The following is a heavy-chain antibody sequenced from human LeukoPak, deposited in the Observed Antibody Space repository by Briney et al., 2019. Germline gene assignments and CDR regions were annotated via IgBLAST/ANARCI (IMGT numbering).Heavy chain of an antibody. D-gene: IGHD3-9*01. Sequence: SETLSLTCAVYGGSFSGYYWSWIRQPPGKGLEWXXEINHSGSTDYNPSLKSRVTISVDTSKNQFSLKLSSVTAADTAVYYCARGGQYYDILTGYYTGRVPFDYWGQGTLVTVSS. J-gene: IGHJ4*02. V-gene: IGHV4-34*01. CDR1: GGSFSGYY. CDR2: INHSGST. CDR3: ARGGQYYDILTGYYTGRVPFDY.